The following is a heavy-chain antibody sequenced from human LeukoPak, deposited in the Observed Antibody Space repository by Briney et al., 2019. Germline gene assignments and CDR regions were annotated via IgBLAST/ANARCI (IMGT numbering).Heavy chain of an antibody. CDR3: AREGSYSGSYYNWFDP. V-gene: IGHV1-2*02. CDR2: INPNSGGT. J-gene: IGHJ5*02. D-gene: IGHD1-26*01. CDR1: GYTFTGYY. Sequence: GASVKVSCKASGYTFTGYYTHWVRQAPGQGLEWMGWINPNSGGTNYAQKFQGRVTMTRDTSISTAYMELSRLRSDDTAVYYCAREGSYSGSYYNWFDPWGQGTLVTVSS.